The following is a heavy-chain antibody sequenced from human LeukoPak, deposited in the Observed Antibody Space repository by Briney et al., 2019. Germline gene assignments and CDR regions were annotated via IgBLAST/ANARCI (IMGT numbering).Heavy chain of an antibody. D-gene: IGHD3-9*01. V-gene: IGHV3-23*01. CDR2: ISGSGGST. CDR3: ARDHFEPGVILDY. CDR1: GFSFNIYW. J-gene: IGHJ4*02. Sequence: GGSLRLSCAASGFSFNIYWMSWVRQAPGKGLEWVSAISGSGGSTYYADSVKGRFTISRDNSKNTLYLQMNSLRAKDTAVYYCARDHFEPGVILDYWGQGNLVAVSS.